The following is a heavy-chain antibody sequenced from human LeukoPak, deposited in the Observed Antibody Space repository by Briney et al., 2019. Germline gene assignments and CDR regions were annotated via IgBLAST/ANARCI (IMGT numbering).Heavy chain of an antibody. CDR3: AKDSPLLTI. CDR1: GFTFSSYG. J-gene: IGHJ3*02. V-gene: IGHV3-23*01. Sequence: GGSLRLSCTVSGFTFSSYGMSWVRQAPGKGLQWVSAISYNDGSTYYADSVKGRFTISRDNSKNTLYLQMNSLRAEDTATYYCAKDSPLLTIWGQGTMVTVSS. CDR2: ISYNDGST.